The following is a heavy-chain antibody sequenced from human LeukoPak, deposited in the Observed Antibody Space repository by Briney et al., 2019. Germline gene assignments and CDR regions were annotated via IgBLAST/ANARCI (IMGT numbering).Heavy chain of an antibody. CDR3: AREPEKFLEWLTYYGMDV. D-gene: IGHD3-3*01. V-gene: IGHV3-21*01. CDR1: GFTFSSYS. J-gene: IGHJ6*02. Sequence: PGGSLRLSCAASGFTFSSYSMNWVRQAPGKGLEWVSSISSSSSYIYYADSVKGRFTISRDNAKNSLYLQMNSLRAEDTAVYYCAREPEKFLEWLTYYGMDVWGQGTTVTVSS. CDR2: ISSSSSYI.